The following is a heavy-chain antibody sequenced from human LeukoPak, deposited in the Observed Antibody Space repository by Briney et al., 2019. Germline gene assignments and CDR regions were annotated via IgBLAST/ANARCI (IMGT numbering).Heavy chain of an antibody. J-gene: IGHJ4*02. CDR2: ISYDGGNK. CDR1: GFTFSNNA. V-gene: IGHV3-30-3*01. Sequence: PGGSLRLSCAASGFTFSNNAMHWVRQAPGKGLEWVAVISYDGGNKYYADSVKGRFTISRDNSKNTLYLQMNSLRAEDTAVYFCARDRLSGSYYYFDYWGQGTLVTVSS. CDR3: ARDRLSGSYYYFDY. D-gene: IGHD1-26*01.